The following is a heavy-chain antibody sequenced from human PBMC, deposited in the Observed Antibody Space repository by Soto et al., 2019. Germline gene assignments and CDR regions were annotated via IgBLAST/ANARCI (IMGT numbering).Heavy chain of an antibody. D-gene: IGHD2-15*01. CDR2: IKSKTDGGTT. J-gene: IGHJ6*02. CDR1: GFTFSNAW. V-gene: IGHV3-15*07. Sequence: PGGSLRLSCAASGFTFSNAWINWVRQAPGKGLEWVGRIKSKTDGGTTDYAAPVKGRFTISRDDSKNTLYLQMNSLKTEDTAVYYCTTALHCSGGSCRGMVYYGMHVWGQGTTVTVSS. CDR3: TTALHCSGGSCRGMVYYGMHV.